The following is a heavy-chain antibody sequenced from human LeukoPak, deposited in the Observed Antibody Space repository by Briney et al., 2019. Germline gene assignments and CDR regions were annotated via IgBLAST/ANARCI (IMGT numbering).Heavy chain of an antibody. CDR1: GYSFTSYW. D-gene: IGHD3-22*01. V-gene: IGHV5-10-1*01. CDR2: IDPSDSYT. J-gene: IGHJ4*02. Sequence: GESLKISCKGSGYSFTSYWISWVRQMPGKGPEWMGRIDPSDSYTNYSPSFQGHVTISADKSISTAYLQWSSLKASDTAMYYCARIGGGGYVVDYWGQGTLVTVSS. CDR3: ARIGGGGYVVDY.